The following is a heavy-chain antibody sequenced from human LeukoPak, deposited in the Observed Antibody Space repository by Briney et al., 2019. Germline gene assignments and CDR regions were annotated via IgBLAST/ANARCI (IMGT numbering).Heavy chain of an antibody. D-gene: IGHD5-24*01. J-gene: IGHJ4*02. CDR2: IYYSGST. CDR3: ARDGDGYRGGIDY. V-gene: IGHV4-39*02. Sequence: PSETLSLTCTVSGGSISSSSYYWGWIRQPPGKGLEWIGSIYYSGSTYYNPSLKSRVTISVDTSKNQFSLKLSSVTAADTAVYYCARDGDGYRGGIDYWGQGTLVTVSS. CDR1: GGSISSSSYY.